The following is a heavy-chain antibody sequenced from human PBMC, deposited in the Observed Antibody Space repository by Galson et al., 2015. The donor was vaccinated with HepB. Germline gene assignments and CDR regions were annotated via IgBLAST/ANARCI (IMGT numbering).Heavy chain of an antibody. J-gene: IGHJ4*02. V-gene: IGHV3-11*06. CDR2: ISSSGSYT. Sequence: SLRLSCAASGFTSSDYQMSWIRQAPGKGLEWVSYISSSGSYTKYAGSVKGRFTISRDNAKKSLYLQMNSLRAEDTAVYYCARVTGLENFDYWGQGTLVTVSS. D-gene: IGHD1-1*01. CDR3: ARVTGLENFDY. CDR1: GFTSSDYQ.